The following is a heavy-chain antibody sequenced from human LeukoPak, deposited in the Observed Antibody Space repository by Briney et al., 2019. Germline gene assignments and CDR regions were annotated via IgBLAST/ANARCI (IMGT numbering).Heavy chain of an antibody. Sequence: ASVTVSCKASGYTFTGYYMHWVRQAPGQGLEWMGWINPNSGGTNYAQKFQGRVTMTRDTSISTAYMELSRLRSDDTAVYYCARTGVRYCGGDCYADAFDIWGQGTMVTVSS. D-gene: IGHD2-21*02. V-gene: IGHV1-2*02. CDR3: ARTGVRYCGGDCYADAFDI. CDR2: INPNSGGT. J-gene: IGHJ3*02. CDR1: GYTFTGYY.